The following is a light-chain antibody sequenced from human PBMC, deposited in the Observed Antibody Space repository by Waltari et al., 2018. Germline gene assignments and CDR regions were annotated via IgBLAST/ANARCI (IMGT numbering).Light chain of an antibody. CDR3: ISYAGNNKYV. CDR1: SSDVGSSNY. J-gene: IGLJ1*01. CDR2: EVT. Sequence: QSALTQPPSASGSPGQSVTISCTGTSSDVGSSNYVSWYQQYPDNAPKLMIYEVTKRPSGVPDRFSGSKSGNTASLTVSGLQAEDEADYYCISYAGNNKYVLGAGTKVTVL. V-gene: IGLV2-8*01.